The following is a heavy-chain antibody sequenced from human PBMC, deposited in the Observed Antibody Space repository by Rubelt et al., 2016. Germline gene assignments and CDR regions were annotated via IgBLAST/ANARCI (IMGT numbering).Heavy chain of an antibody. D-gene: IGHD4-17*01. CDR3: ARQKRGYVYGLDF. Sequence: QVQLVQSGPEVKRPGASVKVSCKVSGYSFTYNRIHWVRQAPGQGLEWMGRINPQYGEKDSAQKFEGRVTMTRGTSSDTAYLEGSDQGADCTAIYYCARQKRGYVYGLDFWGQGTRVTVSS. V-gene: IGHV1-2*06. CDR2: INPQYGEK. CDR1: GYSFTYNR. J-gene: IGHJ4*02.